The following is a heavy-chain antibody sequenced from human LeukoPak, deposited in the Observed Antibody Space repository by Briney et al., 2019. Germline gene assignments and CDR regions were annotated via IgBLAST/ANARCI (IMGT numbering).Heavy chain of an antibody. CDR3: ARGGAEGRMVYYYGMDV. V-gene: IGHV1-69*13. D-gene: IGHD3-10*01. CDR2: IIPIFGTE. Sequence: SVTVSCKASGGTFSSYAISWVRQAPGQGLEWMGGIIPIFGTENYAQKFQGRVTITADESTSTAYMELSSLRSEDTAVYYCARGGAEGRMVYYYGMDVWGQGTTVTVSS. CDR1: GGTFSSYA. J-gene: IGHJ6*02.